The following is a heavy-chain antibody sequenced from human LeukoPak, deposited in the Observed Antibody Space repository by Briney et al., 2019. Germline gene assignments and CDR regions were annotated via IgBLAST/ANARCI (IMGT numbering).Heavy chain of an antibody. CDR3: ASSVGATPLGY. V-gene: IGHV5-51*01. Sequence: GESLKISCQGSGYIFTHNWIGWVRQKPGKGLEWMGIIYPGDSDTRYSPSFEGQVTISVDKSSSTAYLQWSSLTASDTAMYYCASSVGATPLGYWGQGTPVTVSS. D-gene: IGHD1-26*01. CDR1: GYIFTHNW. CDR2: IYPGDSDT. J-gene: IGHJ4*02.